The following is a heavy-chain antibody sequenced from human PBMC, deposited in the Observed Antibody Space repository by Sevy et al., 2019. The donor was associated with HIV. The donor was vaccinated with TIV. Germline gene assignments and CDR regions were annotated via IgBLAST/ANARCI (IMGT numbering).Heavy chain of an antibody. CDR3: TNNRGYCIDGLCGEYLDA. J-gene: IGHJ5*02. V-gene: IGHV3-15*01. D-gene: IGHD2-8*01. CDR1: GFTFSNAW. Sequence: GGSLRLSCGASGFTFSNAWMTWVRQAPGKGLEWVGRIKSKSEGGTTDYGAPVKGRFTISREDSKNTLYLQMNSLKGDYTAVDYCTNNRGYCIDGLCGEYLDAWGQGTLVTVSS. CDR2: IKSKSEGGTT.